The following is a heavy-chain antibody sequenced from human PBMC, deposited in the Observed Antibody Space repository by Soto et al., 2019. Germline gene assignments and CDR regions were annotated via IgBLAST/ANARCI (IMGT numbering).Heavy chain of an antibody. V-gene: IGHV1-46*01. CDR1: GYTFTSYY. CDR2: INPSGGST. CDR3: ARARSSSWWVGYYYYGMDA. D-gene: IGHD6-13*01. J-gene: IGHJ6*02. Sequence: ASVKVSCKASGYTFTSYYMHWVRQAPGQGLEWMGIINPSGGSTSYAQKFQGRVTMTRDTSTSTVYMELSSLRSEDTAVYYCARARSSSWWVGYYYYGMDAWGQGTTVTVSS.